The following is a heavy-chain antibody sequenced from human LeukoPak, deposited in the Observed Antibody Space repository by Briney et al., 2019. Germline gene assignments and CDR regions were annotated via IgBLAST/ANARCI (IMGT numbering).Heavy chain of an antibody. CDR1: GYSFTSYW. Sequence: PGESLKISCKGSGYSFTSYWIGWVRQMPGKGLEWMGIIYPGDSDTRYSPSFQGQVTISADKPISTAYLQWSSLKASDTAMYYCARGYYDILTGYYYYFDYWGQGTLVTVSS. J-gene: IGHJ4*02. V-gene: IGHV5-51*01. CDR3: ARGYYDILTGYYYYFDY. D-gene: IGHD3-9*01. CDR2: IYPGDSDT.